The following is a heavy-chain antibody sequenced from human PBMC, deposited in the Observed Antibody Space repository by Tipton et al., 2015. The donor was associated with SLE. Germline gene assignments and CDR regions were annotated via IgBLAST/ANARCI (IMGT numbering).Heavy chain of an antibody. Sequence: LRLSCTVSGGSISSCCYYWGWSRQPPGQGLEWFGRIYYSGSTYYNPSLKSRVTISVDTSKNQFSLKLSSVTAADTAAYYCAMGGIAARQYYFDYWGQGTLVTVSS. CDR2: IYYSGST. CDR3: AMGGIAARQYYFDY. V-gene: IGHV4-39*01. D-gene: IGHD6-6*01. J-gene: IGHJ4*02. CDR1: GGSISSCCYY.